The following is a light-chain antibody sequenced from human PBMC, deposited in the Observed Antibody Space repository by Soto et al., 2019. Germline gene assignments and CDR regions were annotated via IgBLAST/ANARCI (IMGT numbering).Light chain of an antibody. CDR2: LGS. J-gene: IGKJ2*01. CDR3: MQALKTPPT. CDR1: QSLLHSNGYNY. Sequence: DIVMTQSPLSLPVTPGEPASISCRSSQSLLHSNGYNYLDWYLQKPVQSPQLLIYLGSNRASGVPDRFGGSGSGTDFTMKSSRVEAEDVGVYYCMQALKTPPTFGQGTKLEIK. V-gene: IGKV2-28*01.